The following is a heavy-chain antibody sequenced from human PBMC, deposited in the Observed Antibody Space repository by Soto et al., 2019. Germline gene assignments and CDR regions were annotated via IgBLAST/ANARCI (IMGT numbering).Heavy chain of an antibody. Sequence: ASVKVSCKASGGTFSSYAISWVRQAPGQGLEWMGGIIPIFGTANYAQKFQGRVTITADKSTSTAYMELSSLRSEDTAVYYCARGIDCSSTSCYNYDYYGMDVWGQGTTVTSP. J-gene: IGHJ6*02. D-gene: IGHD2-2*02. CDR2: IIPIFGTA. CDR1: GGTFSSYA. V-gene: IGHV1-69*06. CDR3: ARGIDCSSTSCYNYDYYGMDV.